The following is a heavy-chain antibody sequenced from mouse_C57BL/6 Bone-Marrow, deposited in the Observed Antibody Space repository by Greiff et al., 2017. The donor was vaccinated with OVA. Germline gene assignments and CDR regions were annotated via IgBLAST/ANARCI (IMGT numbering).Heavy chain of an antibody. CDR3: ARSSVITTVVAPGDY. V-gene: IGHV1-54*01. CDR2: INPGSGGT. Sequence: VKLMESGAELVRPGTSVKVSCKASGYAFTNYLIEWVKQRPGQGLEWIGVINPGSGGTNYNEKFKGKATLTADKSSSTAYMQLSSLTSEDSAVYFCARSSVITTVVAPGDYWGQGTSVTVSS. J-gene: IGHJ4*01. D-gene: IGHD1-1*01. CDR1: GYAFTNYL.